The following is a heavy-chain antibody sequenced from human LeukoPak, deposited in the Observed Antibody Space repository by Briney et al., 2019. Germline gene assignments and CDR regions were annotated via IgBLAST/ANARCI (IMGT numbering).Heavy chain of an antibody. CDR1: GFTFSSYS. Sequence: GGSLRLSCAASGFTFSSYSMNWVRQAPGKGLEWVSSISSSSSYIYYADSVKGRFTISRDNAKNSLYLQMNSLRAEDTAVYYCAKEGLNIATRDFFDSWGQGTLVTVSS. CDR3: AKEGLNIATRDFFDS. D-gene: IGHD6-6*01. V-gene: IGHV3-21*04. CDR2: ISSSSSYI. J-gene: IGHJ4*02.